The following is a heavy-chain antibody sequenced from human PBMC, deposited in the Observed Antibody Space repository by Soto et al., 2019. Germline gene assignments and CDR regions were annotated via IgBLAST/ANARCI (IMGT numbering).Heavy chain of an antibody. Sequence: SQSLSLTCAISGDSVSSNSAAWNWIRQSPSRGLEWLGRTYYRSTWYNDYAVSVKSRITIYPDTSNNQFSLQLNSVTPEDTAVYYCARDEEYNSGMDVWGQGTTVTVPS. V-gene: IGHV6-1*01. CDR1: GDSVSSNSAA. D-gene: IGHD5-12*01. CDR3: ARDEEYNSGMDV. J-gene: IGHJ6*02. CDR2: TYYRSTWYN.